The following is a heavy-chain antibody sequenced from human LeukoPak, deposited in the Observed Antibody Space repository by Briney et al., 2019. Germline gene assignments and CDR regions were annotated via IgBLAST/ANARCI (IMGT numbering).Heavy chain of an antibody. D-gene: IGHD4-17*01. CDR3: AKANNGDYAFDP. Sequence: PGGSLRLSCAASGFTFDDYAMHWVRQAPGKGLEWVSYINWNSGSKLYADSVKGQFTISRDNANNSLYLQMNSLRPEDTAFYYCAKANNGDYAFDPWGQGTLVTVSS. J-gene: IGHJ5*02. CDR2: INWNSGSK. CDR1: GFTFDDYA. V-gene: IGHV3-9*01.